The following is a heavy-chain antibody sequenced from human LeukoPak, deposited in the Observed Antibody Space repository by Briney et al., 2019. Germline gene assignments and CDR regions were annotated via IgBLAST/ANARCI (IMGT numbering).Heavy chain of an antibody. CDR1: GFTFSNYA. CDR3: AKVRGYCTGGSSYSDY. D-gene: IGHD2-15*01. CDR2: ISGSDGST. J-gene: IGHJ4*02. V-gene: IGHV3-23*01. Sequence: GGSLRLSCTASGFTFSNYAMSWVRQAPGKGLEWVSTISGSDGSTYYADSVKGRFTISRDNSKNTLYLQMNSLRVEDTAIYYCAKVRGYCTGGSSYSDYWGQGTLVTVSS.